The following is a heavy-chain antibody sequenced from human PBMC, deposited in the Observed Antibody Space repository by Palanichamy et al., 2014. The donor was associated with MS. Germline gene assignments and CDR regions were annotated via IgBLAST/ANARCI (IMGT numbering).Heavy chain of an antibody. Sequence: EVQRVGGLGEGVGTAWGVPSRLSCAASGFTFSSYAMSWVRQAPGKGLEWVSAISGSGGSTYYADSVKGRFTISRDNSKNTLYLQMNSLRAEDTAVYYCAKDRAIFGVVTYRDYYYGMDVWGQGTTVTVSS. D-gene: IGHD3-3*01. CDR1: GFTFSSYA. CDR3: AKDRAIFGVVTYRDYYYGMDV. J-gene: IGHJ6*02. V-gene: IGHV3-23*01. CDR2: ISGSGGST.